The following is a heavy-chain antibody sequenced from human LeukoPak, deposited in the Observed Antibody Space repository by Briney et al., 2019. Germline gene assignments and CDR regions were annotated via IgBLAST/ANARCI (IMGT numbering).Heavy chain of an antibody. V-gene: IGHV3-15*07. CDR1: GFTFSSYW. Sequence: PGGSLRLSCAASGFTFSSYWMNWVRQAPGKGLEWVGRIKSKIDGGTTDYAAPVKGRFTISRDDSKNTLYLQMNSLKTEDTAVYYCTTDYPSTAVAGAGDWFDPWGQGTLVTVSS. CDR3: TTDYPSTAVAGAGDWFDP. CDR2: IKSKIDGGTT. J-gene: IGHJ5*02. D-gene: IGHD6-19*01.